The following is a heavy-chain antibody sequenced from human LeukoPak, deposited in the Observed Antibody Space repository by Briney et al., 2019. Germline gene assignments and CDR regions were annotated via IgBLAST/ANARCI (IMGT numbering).Heavy chain of an antibody. J-gene: IGHJ6*03. V-gene: IGHV4-38-2*02. Sequence: SETLSLTFTVSGYSISSGYYWGWIRQPPGKGLEWIGSIYHSGSTYYNPSLKSRVTISVDTSKNQSSLKLSSVTAADTAVYYCARGTVLRYCYYMDVWGKGTTVTISS. D-gene: IGHD4-11*01. CDR1: GYSISSGYY. CDR3: ARGTVLRYCYYMDV. CDR2: IYHSGST.